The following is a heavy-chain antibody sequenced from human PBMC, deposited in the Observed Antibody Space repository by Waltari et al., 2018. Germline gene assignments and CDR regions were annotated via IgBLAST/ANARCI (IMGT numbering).Heavy chain of an antibody. CDR1: GFSLSTSGMC. Sequence: QVTLRESGPALVKPTQTLTLTCTFSGFSLSTSGMCVSWIRQPPGKALEWLARIDWDDDKYYSTSLKTRLTISKDTSKNQVVLTMTNMDPVDTATYYCARTREYSSGWYYFDYWGQGTLVTVSS. CDR2: IDWDDDK. D-gene: IGHD6-19*01. V-gene: IGHV2-70*15. CDR3: ARTREYSSGWYYFDY. J-gene: IGHJ4*02.